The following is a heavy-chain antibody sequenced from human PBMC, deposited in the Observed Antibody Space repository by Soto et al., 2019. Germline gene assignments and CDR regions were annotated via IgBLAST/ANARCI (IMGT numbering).Heavy chain of an antibody. D-gene: IGHD3-9*01. V-gene: IGHV3-74*01. CDR2: INTDGSST. J-gene: IGHJ3*01. CDR1: GFSFSNYW. CDR3: ARSPGGYYID. Sequence: EVQLVESGGGLVQPGGSLRLSCADSGFSFSNYWMHWVRQGPGKGLVWVSRINTDGSSTNYADSVKGRFTISRDNAKNTLYLQMNCLRAADTAVYYCARSPGGYYIDWGQGTMVTVSA.